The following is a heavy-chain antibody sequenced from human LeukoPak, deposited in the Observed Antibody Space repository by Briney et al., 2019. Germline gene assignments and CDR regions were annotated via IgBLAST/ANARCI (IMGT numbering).Heavy chain of an antibody. D-gene: IGHD1-26*01. CDR2: INTDGGTT. Sequence: GGSLRLSCSASGFTFGDYWMHWVRQAPGKGLVWVTRINTDGGTTNFADSVKGRLTISRDNGKNMVYLHMNSLRVEDTAVYYCARGASGRNYVIDRWGQGILVTVSS. V-gene: IGHV3-74*01. CDR3: ARGASGRNYVIDR. CDR1: GFTFGDYW. J-gene: IGHJ5*02.